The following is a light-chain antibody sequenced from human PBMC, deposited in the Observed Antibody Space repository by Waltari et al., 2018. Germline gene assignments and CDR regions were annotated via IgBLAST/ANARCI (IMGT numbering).Light chain of an antibody. CDR2: DAS. V-gene: IGKV1-33*01. CDR3: QQYDKLPLT. Sequence: DIHLTPFPSSLSSSVGGRVTITCQATQDIRNHLNWYQQKPGKAPKLLVYDASRLQSGVPSRFGGSRSGTYFTFTISSLQAEDAATYYCQQYDKLPLTFGGGTKVDI. J-gene: IGKJ4*01. CDR1: QDIRNH.